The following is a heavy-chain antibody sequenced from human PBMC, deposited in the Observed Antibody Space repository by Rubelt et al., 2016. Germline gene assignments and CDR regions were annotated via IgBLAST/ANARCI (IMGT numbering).Heavy chain of an antibody. Sequence: QVQLVQSGSELKKPGASVKVSCKASGYTFTTYPMNWVRQAPGQGLEWMGWINPNSVGTNYPQKFPGRVTMTRDTSTSAVYMELSRLRSDDTAGYYWAGDSMYYYDSSGYDGNGMDVWGQGTTVTVSS. V-gene: IGHV1-2*02. D-gene: IGHD3-22*01. CDR3: AGDSMYYYDSSGYDGNGMDV. CDR2: INPNSVGT. CDR1: GYTFTTYP. J-gene: IGHJ6*02.